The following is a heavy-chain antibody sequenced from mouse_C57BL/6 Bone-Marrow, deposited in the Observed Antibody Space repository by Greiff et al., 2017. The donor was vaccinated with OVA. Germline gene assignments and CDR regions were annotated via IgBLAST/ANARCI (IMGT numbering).Heavy chain of an antibody. CDR3: ARNAYYSNYDYYAMDY. V-gene: IGHV3-6*01. J-gene: IGHJ4*01. CDR1: GYSIPSGYY. Sequence: EVQLQESGPGLVKPSQSLSLTCSVTGYSIPSGYYWNWIRQFPGNKLEWMGYISYDGSNNYNPSLKNRISITRDTSKNQFFLKLNSVTTEDTATYYCARNAYYSNYDYYAMDYWGQGTSVTVSS. D-gene: IGHD2-5*01. CDR2: ISYDGSN.